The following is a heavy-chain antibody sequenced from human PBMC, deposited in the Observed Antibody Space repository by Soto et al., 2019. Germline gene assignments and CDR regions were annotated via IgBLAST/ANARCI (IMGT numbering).Heavy chain of an antibody. V-gene: IGHV3-30*04. Sequence: QVQLVESGGGVVQPGRSLRLSCTASGFTFSSYAMHWVRQAPGKGLEWVAFISYDGRHKFYADSVRGRFTISRDNSKNTLYLQRNSLRAEDTAVYYCARERDSFDDWGQGTLVTVSS. CDR3: ARERDSFDD. J-gene: IGHJ4*02. CDR1: GFTFSSYA. D-gene: IGHD2-15*01. CDR2: ISYDGRHK.